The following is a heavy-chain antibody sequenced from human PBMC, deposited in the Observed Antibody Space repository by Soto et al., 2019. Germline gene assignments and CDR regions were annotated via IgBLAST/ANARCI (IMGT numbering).Heavy chain of an antibody. CDR3: ARELQGLYYFDF. D-gene: IGHD4-4*01. Sequence: ASVKVSCKTSGYTFIDYYVHWIRQAPGQGLEWVGWINPNSGASNYAQKFSGRVTITRDTSANTAFMELSSLRSEDTAMYYCARELQGLYYFDFWGQGTLVTVSS. CDR1: GYTFIDYY. CDR2: INPNSGAS. J-gene: IGHJ4*02. V-gene: IGHV1-2*02.